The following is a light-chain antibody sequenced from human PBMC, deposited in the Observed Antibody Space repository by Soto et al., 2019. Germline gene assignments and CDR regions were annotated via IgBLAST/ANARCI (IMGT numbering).Light chain of an antibody. CDR3: QHRSNFPLI. CDR1: QSDGNY. CDR2: DAS. V-gene: IGKV3-11*01. Sequence: EIVLTQSPSTLSLSPGDRATLSCRASQSDGNYLAWYQQKPGQAPRLLIYDASNRATGIPGRFSGSGSGTDFTLTISSLEPEDFAVYYCQHRSNFPLIFGGGTNVEIK. J-gene: IGKJ4*01.